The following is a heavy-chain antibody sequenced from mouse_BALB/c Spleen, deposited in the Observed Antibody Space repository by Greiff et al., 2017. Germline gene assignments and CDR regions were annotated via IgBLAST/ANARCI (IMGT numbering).Heavy chain of an antibody. CDR3: TKRNYRYDVAMDD. CDR1: GYTFTSYW. D-gene: IGHD2-14*01. Sequence: EVQLQQSGTVLARPGASVKMSCKASGYTFTSYWMHWVKQRPGQGLEWIGAIYPGNSDTSYNQKFKGKAKLTAVTSTSTAYMELSSLTNEDSAVYYCTKRNYRYDVAMDDWGQGTSVTVSS. V-gene: IGHV1-5*01. J-gene: IGHJ4*01. CDR2: IYPGNSDT.